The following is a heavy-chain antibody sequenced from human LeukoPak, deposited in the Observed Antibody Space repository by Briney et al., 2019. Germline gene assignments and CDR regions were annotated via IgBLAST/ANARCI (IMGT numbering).Heavy chain of an antibody. CDR1: GFTFSSYG. CDR3: ARDLGDYGDYVGTDY. CDR2: IWYDGSNK. D-gene: IGHD4-17*01. V-gene: IGHV3-33*01. J-gene: IGHJ4*02. Sequence: PGRSLRLSCAASGFTFSSYGMHWVRQAPGKGLEWVAVIWYDGSNKYYADSVKGRFTISRDNSKNTLYLQMNSLRAEDTAVYYCARDLGDYGDYVGTDYWGQGTLVTVSS.